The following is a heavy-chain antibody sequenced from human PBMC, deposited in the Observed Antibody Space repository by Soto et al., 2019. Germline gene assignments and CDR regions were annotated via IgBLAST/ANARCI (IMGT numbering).Heavy chain of an antibody. CDR2: ISSSSSYI. CDR3: AREAVGRDGYNLAVDI. CDR1: GFTFSSYS. D-gene: IGHD5-12*01. Sequence: EVQLVESGGGLVKPGGSLRLSCAASGFTFSSYSMNWVRQAPGKGLEWVSSISSSSSYIYYADSVKGRFTISRDNAKNSLYLQMNSLRAEDTAVYYCAREAVGRDGYNLAVDIWGQGTMVTVAS. V-gene: IGHV3-21*01. J-gene: IGHJ3*02.